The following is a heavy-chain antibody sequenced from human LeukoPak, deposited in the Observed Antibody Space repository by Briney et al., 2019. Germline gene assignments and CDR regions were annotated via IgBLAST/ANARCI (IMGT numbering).Heavy chain of an antibody. Sequence: TPSETLSLTCTVSGGSISSSSYYWGWIRQPPGKGLEWIGSIYYSGSTYYNPSLKSRVTISVDTSKNQFSLKLSSVTAADTAVYYCARDYYDSSGYYYLYYYYGMDVWGQGPRSPSP. CDR1: GGSISSSSYY. J-gene: IGHJ6*02. CDR3: ARDYYDSSGYYYLYYYYGMDV. CDR2: IYYSGST. V-gene: IGHV4-39*01. D-gene: IGHD3-22*01.